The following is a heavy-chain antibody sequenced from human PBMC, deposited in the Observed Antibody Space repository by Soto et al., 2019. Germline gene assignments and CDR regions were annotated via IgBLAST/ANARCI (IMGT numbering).Heavy chain of an antibody. CDR2: ISAYNGNT. J-gene: IGHJ6*02. Sequence: ASVKVSCKASGYTFTSYGISWVRQAPGQGLEWMGWISAYNGNTNYAQKLQGRVTMTTDTSTSTAYMELRSLRSDDTAVYYCARDTGRRVPCYYYGMDVWGQGTTVTVSS. CDR3: ARDTGRRVPCYYYGMDV. V-gene: IGHV1-18*01. CDR1: GYTFTSYG. D-gene: IGHD3-10*01.